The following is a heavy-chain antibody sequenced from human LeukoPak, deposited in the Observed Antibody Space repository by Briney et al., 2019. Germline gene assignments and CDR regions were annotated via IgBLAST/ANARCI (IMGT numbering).Heavy chain of an antibody. V-gene: IGHV3-48*01. J-gene: IGHJ4*02. CDR2: ISSSSSTI. D-gene: IGHD2/OR15-2a*01. CDR3: AKDSTRNIVGPPEY. CDR1: GFTFSSYS. Sequence: HPGGSLRLSCAASGFTFSSYSMNWVRQAPGKGLEWVSYISSSSSTIYYADSVKGRFAISRDNSKNTLYLQMSSLRAEDTAVYYCAKDSTRNIVGPPEYWGQGILVTVSS.